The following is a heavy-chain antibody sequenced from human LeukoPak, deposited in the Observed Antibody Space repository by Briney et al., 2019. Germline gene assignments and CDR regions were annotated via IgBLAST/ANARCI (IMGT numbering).Heavy chain of an antibody. CDR3: ARFTYYYAMDV. J-gene: IGHJ6*02. CDR2: ISYDGSNK. Sequence: GGSLRLSCAASGFTFSSYGMHWVRQAPGKGLEWVAVISYDGSNKYYADSVKGRFTISRDNSKNTLYLQMNSLRAEDTAVYYCARFTYYYAMDVWGQGTTVTVSS. V-gene: IGHV3-30*03. CDR1: GFTFSSYG.